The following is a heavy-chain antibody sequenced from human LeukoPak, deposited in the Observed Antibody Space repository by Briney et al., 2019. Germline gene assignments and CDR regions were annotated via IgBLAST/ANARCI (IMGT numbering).Heavy chain of an antibody. CDR3: ARDRYYYGSGVYYFDY. J-gene: IGHJ4*02. V-gene: IGHV4-34*01. Sequence: SETLSLTCAVYGGSFSGYYWSWIRQPPGKGLEWIGEINHSGSTNYNPSLKSRVTISVDTSKNQFSLKLSSVTAADTAVYYCARDRYYYGSGVYYFDYWGQGTLVTVSS. CDR1: GGSFSGYY. D-gene: IGHD3-10*01. CDR2: INHSGST.